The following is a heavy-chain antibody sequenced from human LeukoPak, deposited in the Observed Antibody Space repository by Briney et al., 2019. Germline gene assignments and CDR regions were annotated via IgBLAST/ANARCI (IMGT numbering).Heavy chain of an antibody. D-gene: IGHD3-9*01. J-gene: IGHJ4*02. Sequence: ASVKVSCKASGGTFSSYAISWVRQAPGQGLEWMGGIIPIFGTANYAQKFQGRVTITTDESTSTAYMELSSLRAEDTAVYYCARELGHYDILPGYYRGYFDYWGQGTLVTVSS. CDR1: GGTFSSYA. CDR2: IIPIFGTA. V-gene: IGHV1-69*05. CDR3: ARELGHYDILPGYYRGYFDY.